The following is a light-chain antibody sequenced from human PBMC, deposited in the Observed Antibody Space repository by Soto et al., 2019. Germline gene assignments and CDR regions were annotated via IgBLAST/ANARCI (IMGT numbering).Light chain of an antibody. CDR1: QTVRNN. J-gene: IGKJ5*01. V-gene: IGKV3-15*01. Sequence: ESELTQSLRTQSLSPGERSTLSCRASQTVRNNYLAWYQQKPGQAPRLLIYGASTRATGIPARFSGSGSGTEFTLTIISLQSEDFALYYCQQDTNWPITFGQGTRLENK. CDR2: GAS. CDR3: QQDTNWPIT.